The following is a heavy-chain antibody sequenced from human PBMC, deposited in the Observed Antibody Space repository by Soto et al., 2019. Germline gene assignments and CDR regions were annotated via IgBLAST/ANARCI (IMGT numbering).Heavy chain of an antibody. V-gene: IGHV1-46*01. CDR3: AINRYYDDSSGYSLAAFDI. J-gene: IGHJ3*02. CDR2: INPSGGST. CDR1: GYTFTSYY. Sequence: QVQLVQSGAEVKKPGASVKVSCKASGYTFTSYYMHCVRQAPGQGLEWMGIINPSGGSTSYAQKFQGRVTMTRDTSTSTVYMELSSLRSEDTAVYYCAINRYYDDSSGYSLAAFDIWVQGPMVTVSS. D-gene: IGHD3-22*01.